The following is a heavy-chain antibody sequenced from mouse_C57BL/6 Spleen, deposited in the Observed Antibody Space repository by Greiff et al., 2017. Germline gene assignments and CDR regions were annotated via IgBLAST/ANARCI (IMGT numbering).Heavy chain of an antibody. CDR3: TTRGYYGSSPLAD. Sequence: EVQLKESGAELVRPGASVKLSCTASGFNIKDYYMHWVKQRPEQGLEWIGRIDPEDGDTEYAPKFQGKATMTADTSSNTSYLQLSSLTSEDTAVYYCTTRGYYGSSPLADWGQGTLVTVSA. CDR2: IDPEDGDT. J-gene: IGHJ3*01. D-gene: IGHD1-1*01. V-gene: IGHV14-1*01. CDR1: GFNIKDYY.